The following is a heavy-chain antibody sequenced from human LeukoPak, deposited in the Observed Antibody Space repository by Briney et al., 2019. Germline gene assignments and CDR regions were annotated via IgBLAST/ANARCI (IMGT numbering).Heavy chain of an antibody. D-gene: IGHD6-6*01. V-gene: IGHV3-9*01. CDR2: ISWNRGSI. CDR3: AKDSARYSSSYYYMDV. CDR1: GFIFDDYA. Sequence: GGSLRLSCAASGFIFDDYAMHWVRQAPGKGLEWVSGISWNRGSIGYADSVKGRFTISRDNAKNSLYLQMNSLRSEDTALYYCAKDSARYSSSYYYMDVWGKGTTVTVSS. J-gene: IGHJ6*03.